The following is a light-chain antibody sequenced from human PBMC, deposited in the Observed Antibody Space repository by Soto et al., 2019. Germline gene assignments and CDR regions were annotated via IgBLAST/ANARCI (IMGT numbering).Light chain of an antibody. J-gene: IGLJ1*01. CDR1: SSDVSGSNY. V-gene: IGLV2-14*03. CDR2: DVS. CDR3: SSYTSSSTYV. Sequence: QSALTQPASVSGSPGQSITISCPGTSSDVSGSNYVSWYQQHPGKAPKLIIFDVSHRPSGFSNRFSGSKSCNTASLTISGLQAEDEADYYCSSYTSSSTYVFGTGTKLTVL.